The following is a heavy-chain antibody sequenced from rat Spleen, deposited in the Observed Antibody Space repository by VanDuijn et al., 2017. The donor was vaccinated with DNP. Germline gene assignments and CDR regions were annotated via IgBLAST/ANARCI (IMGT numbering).Heavy chain of an antibody. Sequence: EVQLVESGGDLVQPGRSLKLSCAVSRFIFNNYWMTWFRQVPGKGLEWVASIPNSGGRTFYPDSVKGRFTISRDNARNTLYLQMNSLRSEDSATYYCARHVLPLRVWDYWGQGVMVTVSS. J-gene: IGHJ2*01. CDR2: IPNSGGRT. V-gene: IGHV5-31*01. CDR3: ARHVLPLRVWDY. CDR1: RFIFNNYW. D-gene: IGHD1-4*01.